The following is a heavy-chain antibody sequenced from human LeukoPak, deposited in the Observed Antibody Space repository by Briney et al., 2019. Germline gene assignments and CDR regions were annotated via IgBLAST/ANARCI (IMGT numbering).Heavy chain of an antibody. J-gene: IGHJ4*02. V-gene: IGHV1-8*01. D-gene: IGHD4-23*01. CDR1: GYTFTSYD. CDR2: MNPNSGNT. Sequence: GASVKVSCTASGYTFTSYDIHWVRQATGQGLEWMGWMNPNSGNTGYAQKFQGRVTMTRNTSISTAYMELSSLRSEDTAVYYCARGSDGGNSPDDWGQGTLVTVSS. CDR3: ARGSDGGNSPDD.